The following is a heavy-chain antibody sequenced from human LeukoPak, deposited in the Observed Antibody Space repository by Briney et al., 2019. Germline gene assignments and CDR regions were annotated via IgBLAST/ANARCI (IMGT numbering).Heavy chain of an antibody. V-gene: IGHV3-30*02. CDR3: AKNRRPYGSRSRESFDY. Sequence: GGSLRLSCESSGITFSSYDMHWVRQAPGKGLEWVTFIRYDGSDKSYADSVKGRFTISRDNSKNIMYLQMRSLRTEDTAVYYCAKNRRPYGSRSRESFDYCGQGTLVTVSS. CDR2: IRYDGSDK. D-gene: IGHD3-10*01. CDR1: GITFSSYD. J-gene: IGHJ4*02.